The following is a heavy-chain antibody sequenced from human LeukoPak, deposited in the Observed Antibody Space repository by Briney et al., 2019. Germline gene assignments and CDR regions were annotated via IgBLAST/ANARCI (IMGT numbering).Heavy chain of an antibody. Sequence: GGSLRLSCAASGFTFSSYAMHWVRQAPGKGLEWVAVISYDRSITYYADSVKGRFTISRDNAKNSLYLQMNSLRPEDTALYYCAKGGYTTSSEFDYWGQGTLVTVSS. J-gene: IGHJ4*02. CDR3: AKGGYTTSSEFDY. CDR2: ISYDRSIT. CDR1: GFTFSSYA. D-gene: IGHD6-13*01. V-gene: IGHV3-30-3*01.